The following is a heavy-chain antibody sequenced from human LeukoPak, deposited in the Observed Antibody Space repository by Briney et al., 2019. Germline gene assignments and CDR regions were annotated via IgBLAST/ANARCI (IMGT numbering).Heavy chain of an antibody. CDR2: ISSSSSTI. Sequence: PGGSLRLSCAASGFTFSSYSMNWVRQAPGKGLEWVSYISSSSSTIYYADSVKGRFTISRDNAKNSLYLQMNSLRAEDTAVYYCARMEQSTYYYYGMDVWGQGTTVTVSS. V-gene: IGHV3-48*01. CDR3: ARMEQSTYYYYGMDV. J-gene: IGHJ6*02. D-gene: IGHD6-19*01. CDR1: GFTFSSYS.